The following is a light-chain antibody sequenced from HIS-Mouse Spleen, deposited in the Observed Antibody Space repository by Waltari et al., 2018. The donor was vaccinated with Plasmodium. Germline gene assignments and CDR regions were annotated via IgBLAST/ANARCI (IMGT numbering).Light chain of an antibody. V-gene: IGKV3-20*01. Sequence: EIVLTQSPGPLSLSPGERATLSCRASQRVSSSYLAWYQQKPGQAPRLLIYGASSRAPGIPDRFSGSGSGTDFTLTISRLEPEDFAVYYCQQYGSSPYTFGQGTKLEIK. CDR2: GAS. CDR3: QQYGSSPYT. J-gene: IGKJ2*01. CDR1: QRVSSSY.